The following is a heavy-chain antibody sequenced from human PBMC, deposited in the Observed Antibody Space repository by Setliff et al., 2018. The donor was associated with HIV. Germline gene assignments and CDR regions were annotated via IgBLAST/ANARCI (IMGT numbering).Heavy chain of an antibody. CDR1: GYSISSDYY. V-gene: IGHV4-38-2*02. D-gene: IGHD3-10*01. CDR2: IYHTGST. CDR3: ATPPIAGVRGYPQGWYFDL. Sequence: SETLSLTCTVSGYSISSDYYWGWIRQPQGKGLEWIGSIYHTGSTYYNPSLKSRVTISVDTSKNQFSLKLTSVTAADTAVYYCATPPIAGVRGYPQGWYFDLWGRGTLVTVSS. J-gene: IGHJ2*01.